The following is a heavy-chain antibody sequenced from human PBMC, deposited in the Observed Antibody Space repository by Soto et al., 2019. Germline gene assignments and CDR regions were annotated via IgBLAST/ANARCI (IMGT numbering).Heavy chain of an antibody. CDR1: GGSISSYY. Sequence: SETLSLTCTVSGGSISSYYWSWIRQPPGKGLEWIGYIYYSGSTNYNPSLKSRVTISVDTSENQFSLKLSSVTAADTAVYYCARGILFNWFDPWGQGTLVTVSS. J-gene: IGHJ5*02. D-gene: IGHD2-21*01. CDR3: ARGILFNWFDP. V-gene: IGHV4-59*01. CDR2: IYYSGST.